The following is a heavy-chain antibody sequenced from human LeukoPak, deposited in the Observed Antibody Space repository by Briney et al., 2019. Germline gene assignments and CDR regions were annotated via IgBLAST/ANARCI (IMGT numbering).Heavy chain of an antibody. D-gene: IGHD3-22*01. J-gene: IGHJ3*02. CDR1: GGSISSYY. V-gene: IGHV4-59*08. CDR2: IYYSGST. CDR3: ARSLGHYYGPDAFDI. Sequence: PSETLSLTCTVSGGSISSYYWSWIRRPPGKGLEWIGYIYYSGSTNYNPSLKSRVTISVDTSKNQFSLKLSSVTAADTAVYYCARSLGHYYGPDAFDIWGQGTMVTVSS.